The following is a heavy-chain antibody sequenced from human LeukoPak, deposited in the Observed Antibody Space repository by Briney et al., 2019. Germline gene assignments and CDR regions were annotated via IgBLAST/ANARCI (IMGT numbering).Heavy chain of an antibody. CDR3: ARDSGDSSGHAFDI. CDR1: GFTFSSYS. D-gene: IGHD3-22*01. Sequence: GGSLRLSCAASGFTFSSYSMNWVRQAPGKGLEWVSSISSSSSYIYYADSVKGRFTISRDNAKNSLYLQMNSLRAEDTAVYYCARDSGDSSGHAFDIWGQGTMVTVSS. J-gene: IGHJ3*02. V-gene: IGHV3-21*04. CDR2: ISSSSSYI.